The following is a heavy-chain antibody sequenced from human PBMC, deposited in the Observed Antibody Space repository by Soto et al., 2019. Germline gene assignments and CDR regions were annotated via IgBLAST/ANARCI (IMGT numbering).Heavy chain of an antibody. V-gene: IGHV4-59*08. J-gene: IGHJ3*02. CDR1: GGSIIASY. CDR3: ARYYYDSSGCPADAFDI. CDR2: IYYSGST. D-gene: IGHD3-22*01. Sequence: SETLSLTCTVSGGSIIASYWSWIRQPPGKGLEWIGYIYYSGSTYYNPSLKSRVTISVDTSKNQFSLKLSSVTAADTAVYYCARYYYDSSGCPADAFDIWGQGTMVTVSS.